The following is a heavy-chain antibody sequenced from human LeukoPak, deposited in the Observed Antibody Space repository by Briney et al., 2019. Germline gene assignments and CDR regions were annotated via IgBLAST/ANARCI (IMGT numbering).Heavy chain of an antibody. J-gene: IGHJ4*02. Sequence: SETLSLTCTVSGGSIRSGAYYWSWIRQPPGKGLEWIGEINHSGSTNYNPSLKSRVTISVDTSKNQFSLKLSSVTAADTAVYYCARGLRVMVRGAKFDYWGQGTLVTVSS. CDR1: GGSIRSGAYY. D-gene: IGHD3-10*01. CDR3: ARGLRVMVRGAKFDY. V-gene: IGHV4-34*01. CDR2: INHSGST.